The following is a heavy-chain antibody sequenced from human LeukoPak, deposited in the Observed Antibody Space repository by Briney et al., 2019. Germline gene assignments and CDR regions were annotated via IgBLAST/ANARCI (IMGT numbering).Heavy chain of an antibody. D-gene: IGHD5-12*01. CDR3: ARGGDSGYDWDY. V-gene: IGHV4-34*01. Sequence: PSETLSLTCTVSGGSISSYYWSWIRQPPGKGLEWIGEINHSGSTNYNPSLKSRVTISVDTSKNQFSLKLSSVTAADTAVYYCARGGDSGYDWDYWGQGTLVTVSS. CDR2: INHSGST. J-gene: IGHJ4*02. CDR1: GGSISSYY.